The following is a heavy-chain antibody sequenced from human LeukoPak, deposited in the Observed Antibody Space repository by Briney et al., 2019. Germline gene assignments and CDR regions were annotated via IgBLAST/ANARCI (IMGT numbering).Heavy chain of an antibody. CDR3: ARMGIAAVGAYYFDY. CDR2: ISRNSYT. Sequence: TGGSLRLSCAASGFTFSDYYMSWIRQAPGKGLKWVSYISRNSYTNYADSVKGRFTISRDNAKNSLYLQMASLRAEDTAVYYCARMGIAAVGAYYFDYWGQGTLVAVSS. D-gene: IGHD6-13*01. V-gene: IGHV3-11*06. CDR1: GFTFSDYY. J-gene: IGHJ4*02.